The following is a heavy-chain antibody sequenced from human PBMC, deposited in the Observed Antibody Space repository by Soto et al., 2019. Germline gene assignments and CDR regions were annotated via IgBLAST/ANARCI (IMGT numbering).Heavy chain of an antibody. Sequence: EVLLVESGGGLVQPGGSLRLSCAASGFTFSSYWMTWVRQAPGKGLEWVANIKQDGSEKYYVDSVQGRFTISRDNAKNSLYLQMNSLRAEDTAVYCCVSSWSDSNIDFWGQGTLVTVSS. CDR2: IKQDGSEK. CDR1: GFTFSSYW. D-gene: IGHD6-13*01. J-gene: IGHJ4*02. CDR3: VSSWSDSNIDF. V-gene: IGHV3-7*01.